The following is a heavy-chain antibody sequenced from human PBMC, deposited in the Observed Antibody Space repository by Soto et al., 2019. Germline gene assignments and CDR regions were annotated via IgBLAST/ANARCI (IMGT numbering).Heavy chain of an antibody. CDR3: AREAPYCTSATCPKFYDMDV. CDR1: GGTFGSYA. J-gene: IGHJ6*02. D-gene: IGHD2-2*01. V-gene: IGHV1-69*13. CDR2: IIPILNSP. Sequence: SVKVSCKASGGTFGSYAITWVRRAPGQGLEWLGGIIPILNSPAYAQKFQARVVITADEITNTAYMELNSLRFDDTAVYYCAREAPYCTSATCPKFYDMDVWGQGTTAPVSS.